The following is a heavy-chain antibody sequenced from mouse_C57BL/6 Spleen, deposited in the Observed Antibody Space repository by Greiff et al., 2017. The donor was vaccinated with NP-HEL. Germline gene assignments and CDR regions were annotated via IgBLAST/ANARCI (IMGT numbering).Heavy chain of an antibody. V-gene: IGHV1-59*01. J-gene: IGHJ4*01. CDR2: IDPSDSYT. D-gene: IGHD1-1*01. CDR3: ARRRNYYYGSSSAMDY. Sequence: QVQLQQPGAELVRPGTSVKLSCKASGYTFTSYWMHWVKQRPGQGLEWIGVIDPSDSYTNYNQKFKGKATLTVDTSSSTAYMQLSSLTSEGSAVYYCARRRNYYYGSSSAMDYWGQGTSVTVSS. CDR1: GYTFTSYW.